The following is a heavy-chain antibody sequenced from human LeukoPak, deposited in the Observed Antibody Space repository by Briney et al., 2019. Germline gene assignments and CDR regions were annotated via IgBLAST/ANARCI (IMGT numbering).Heavy chain of an antibody. V-gene: IGHV4-59*08. CDR3: ARHVRLFGMVSYFDY. J-gene: IGHJ4*02. D-gene: IGHD3-3*01. Sequence: KPSETLSLTCTVSGGSISGYYWSWIRQPPGKGLEWIGYINYSGSTNYNPSLKSRVTISVDTSKKNQFSLKLRSVTAADTAVYYCARHVRLFGMVSYFDYWGQGTLVTVSP. CDR1: GGSISGYY. CDR2: INYSGST.